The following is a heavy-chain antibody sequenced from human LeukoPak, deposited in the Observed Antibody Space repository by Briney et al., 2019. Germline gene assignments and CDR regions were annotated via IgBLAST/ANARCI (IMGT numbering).Heavy chain of an antibody. CDR1: GFAFSSYG. J-gene: IGHJ6*02. CDR2: IWYDGSNK. Sequence: GGSLRLSCAASGFAFSSYGMHWVRQAPGKGLEWVAVIWYDGSNKYYADSVKGRFTISRDNSKNTLYLQMNSLRAEDTAVYYCARDREPQDIVATIISPDYYGMDVWGQGTTVTVSS. D-gene: IGHD5-12*01. CDR3: ARDREPQDIVATIISPDYYGMDV. V-gene: IGHV3-33*01.